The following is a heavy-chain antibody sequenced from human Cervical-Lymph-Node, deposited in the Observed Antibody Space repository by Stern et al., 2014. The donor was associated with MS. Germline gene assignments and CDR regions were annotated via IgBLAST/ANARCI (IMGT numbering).Heavy chain of an antibody. J-gene: IGHJ4*02. CDR3: ARDTSSPERSDW. D-gene: IGHD1-1*01. Sequence: EVQLVESGGCVIQPGGSLRLSCTASGFTVSRAYMTWVRQATGTGLEWVSLITNFGSTFYTDSVKGRFTISRDDSKNTVYLHMTSLRAEDTAMYYCARDTSSPERSDWWGQGTLVTVSS. CDR1: GFTVSRAY. CDR2: ITNFGST. V-gene: IGHV3-53*01.